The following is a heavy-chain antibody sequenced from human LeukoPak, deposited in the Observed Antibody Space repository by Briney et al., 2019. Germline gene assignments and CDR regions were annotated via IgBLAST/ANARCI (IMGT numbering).Heavy chain of an antibody. J-gene: IGHJ4*02. Sequence: PGGSLRLSCAASGFTVSDNYMSWVRQAPGKGLQWVSVIYSGGSTYYADSVKGRFTISRDNSKNTLYLQMNSLRAEDTAVYYCARGSSSLTLDYWGQGTLVTVSS. CDR2: IYSGGST. V-gene: IGHV3-53*01. CDR3: ARGSSSLTLDY. D-gene: IGHD6-13*01. CDR1: GFTVSDNY.